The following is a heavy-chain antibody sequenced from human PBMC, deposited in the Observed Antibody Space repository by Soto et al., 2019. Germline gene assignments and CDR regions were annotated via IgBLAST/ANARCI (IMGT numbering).Heavy chain of an antibody. V-gene: IGHV4-59*01. CDR2: IYYSGVT. Sequence: ETLSLTCTVSGGSFSRYYWRWIRQPPGKGLEWIGFIYYSGVTNYNPSLKSRVTILADTSKNQFSLKLKSVTAADTAVYYCARDLLGYYYDSSGFYNSFDPWGQGTLVTVSS. CDR1: GGSFSRYY. CDR3: ARDLLGYYYDSSGFYNSFDP. D-gene: IGHD3-22*01. J-gene: IGHJ5*02.